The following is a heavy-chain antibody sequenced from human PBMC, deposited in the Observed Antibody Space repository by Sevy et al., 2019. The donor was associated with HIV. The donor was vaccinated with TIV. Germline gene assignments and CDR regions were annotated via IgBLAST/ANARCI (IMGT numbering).Heavy chain of an antibody. CDR3: AITKDYYDNSGYPFDY. CDR2: FDPEDGKT. J-gene: IGHJ4*02. V-gene: IGHV1-24*01. Sequence: ASVKVSCKVSGYTLTKLSMHWVRQAPGKGLEWMGTFDPEDGKTIYAQKFQGRVTMTEETSIDTAYMELSSLKSEDTAVFYCAITKDYYDNSGYPFDYWGQGTLVTVSS. CDR1: GYTLTKLS. D-gene: IGHD3-22*01.